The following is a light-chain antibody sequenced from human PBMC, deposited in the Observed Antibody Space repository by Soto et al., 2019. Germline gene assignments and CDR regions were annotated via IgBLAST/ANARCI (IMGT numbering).Light chain of an antibody. J-gene: IGKJ5*01. CDR3: QQYNNWPPIT. Sequence: PGQRATLSCRASQSVSGNLAWYQQKPGQAPRLLIYDTSTRATGIPARFSGSGSGTEFTLTISSLQSEDFAVYYCQQYNNWPPITFGQGTRLEIK. CDR1: QSVSGN. V-gene: IGKV3-15*01. CDR2: DTS.